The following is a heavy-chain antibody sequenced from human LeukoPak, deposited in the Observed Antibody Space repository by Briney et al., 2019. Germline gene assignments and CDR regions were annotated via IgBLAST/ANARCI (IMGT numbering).Heavy chain of an antibody. D-gene: IGHD2/OR15-2a*01. CDR3: ARDLSPFPPSPNDAFDI. J-gene: IGHJ3*02. V-gene: IGHV3-21*01. CDR2: ISSSSSYI. Sequence: PGGSLRLSCVASGFTFSSYSMNWVRQAPGKGLEWVSSISSSSSYIYYAGSVKGRFTISRDNAKNSLYLQMNSLRAEDTAVYYCARDLSPFPPSPNDAFDIWGQGTMVTVSS. CDR1: GFTFSSYS.